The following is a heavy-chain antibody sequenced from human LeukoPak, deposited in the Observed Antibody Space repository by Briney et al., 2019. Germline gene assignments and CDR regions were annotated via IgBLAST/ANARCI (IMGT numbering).Heavy chain of an antibody. D-gene: IGHD2-21*01. Sequence: AGGSLRLSCATSGFPFETNAMSWVRQAPGKGLEWVATIGNTETFYADSVTGRFTISRDNSKSTVNLQMNRLRVEDTAIYYCATDRIQFNRVFDCFDSWGQGTLVTVSS. J-gene: IGHJ4*02. CDR3: ATDRIQFNRVFDCFDS. V-gene: IGHV3-23*01. CDR2: IGNTET. CDR1: GFPFETNA.